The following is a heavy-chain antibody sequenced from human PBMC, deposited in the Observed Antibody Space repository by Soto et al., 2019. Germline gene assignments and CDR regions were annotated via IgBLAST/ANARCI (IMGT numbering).Heavy chain of an antibody. D-gene: IGHD1-26*01. Sequence: QVQLQESGPGLVKPSQTLSVTCTVSGGSLSSDNFFWSWVRQPPETGLEWVGYSYHTGAAYYNPSLKNRLTISLDTSKNRFPLSLISVTAPDTAVYYCAREVISPATSDAFDIWRQGTMVTVSS. CDR1: GGSLSSDNFF. V-gene: IGHV4-31*03. CDR2: SYHTGAA. CDR3: AREVISPATSDAFDI. J-gene: IGHJ3*02.